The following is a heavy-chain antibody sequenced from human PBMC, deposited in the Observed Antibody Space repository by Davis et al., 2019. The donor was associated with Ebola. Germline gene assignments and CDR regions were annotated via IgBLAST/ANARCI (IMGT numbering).Heavy chain of an antibody. CDR1: GDSVSSYY. V-gene: IGHV4-59*02. CDR3: AKSTSSWGFDS. J-gene: IGHJ4*02. Sequence: PSETLSLTCTVSGDSVSSYYCSWIRQPPGKGLEWIGNIYYTGGATYNPSLKSRVTISVDTSTKQFSLKLDSVTAADTAVYYCAKSTSSWGFDSWGQGTLVTVSS. D-gene: IGHD2-2*01. CDR2: IYYTGGA.